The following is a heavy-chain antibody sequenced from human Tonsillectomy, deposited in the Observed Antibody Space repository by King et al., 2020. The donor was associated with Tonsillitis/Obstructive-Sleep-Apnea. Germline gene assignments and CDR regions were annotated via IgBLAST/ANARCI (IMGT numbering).Heavy chain of an antibody. J-gene: IGHJ6*03. CDR2: ISYDGSNK. CDR1: GFTSSTYA. D-gene: IGHD6-6*01. Sequence: VQLVESGGSVVQPGRSLRLSCAASGFTSSTYAMHWVRQAPGQGLEWVAVISYDGSNKYYADSVKGRFTISRDNSKNTLYLQMNSLRAEDTAVYYCAKGREDSIDTDYYYYYMDVWGKGTTVTVSS. CDR3: AKGREDSIDTDYYYYYMDV. V-gene: IGHV3-30*18.